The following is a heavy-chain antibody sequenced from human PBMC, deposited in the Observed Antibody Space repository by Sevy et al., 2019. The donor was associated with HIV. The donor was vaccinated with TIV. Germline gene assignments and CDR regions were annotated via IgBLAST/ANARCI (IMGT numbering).Heavy chain of an antibody. CDR2: ISGGGTIT. Sequence: GGSLRLSCAASGFTFSNYAMTWVRQAPGKGLEWVSTISGGGTITYYADSVKGRFTVSRDNSKNTLYLQMNSLRADDTAVYYCAKNPGMAATGLYGMDVWGQGTTVTVSS. CDR3: AKNPGMAATGLYGMDV. CDR1: GFTFSNYA. D-gene: IGHD6-13*01. V-gene: IGHV3-23*01. J-gene: IGHJ6*02.